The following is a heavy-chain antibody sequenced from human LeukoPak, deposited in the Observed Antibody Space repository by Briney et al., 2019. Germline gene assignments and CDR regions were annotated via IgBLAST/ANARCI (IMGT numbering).Heavy chain of an antibody. V-gene: IGHV3-53*01. CDR2: IYSGGST. CDR3: ARDPPLSGLSSPDV. Sequence: PSETLSLTCAVSGYSITSGYYWGWIRQPPGKGLEWVSVIYSGGSTYYADSVKGRFTISRDNSKNTLYLQMNSLRAEDTAVYYCARDPPLSGLSSPDVWGKGTTVTVSS. J-gene: IGHJ6*04. D-gene: IGHD3-10*01. CDR1: GYSITSGYY.